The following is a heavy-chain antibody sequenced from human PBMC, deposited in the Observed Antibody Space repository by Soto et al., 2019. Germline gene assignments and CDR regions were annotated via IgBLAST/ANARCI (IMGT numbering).Heavy chain of an antibody. CDR2: ISYDGSNK. J-gene: IGHJ5*02. CDR1: GFTFSSYG. Sequence: GGSLRLSCAASGFTFSSYGMHWVRQAPGKGLEWVAVISYDGSNKYYADSVKGRFTISRDNSKNTLYLQMNSLRAEDTAVYYCAKDFEGYSCSSEWFDPWGQGTLVTVSS. CDR3: AKDFEGYSCSSEWFDP. V-gene: IGHV3-30*18. D-gene: IGHD6-6*01.